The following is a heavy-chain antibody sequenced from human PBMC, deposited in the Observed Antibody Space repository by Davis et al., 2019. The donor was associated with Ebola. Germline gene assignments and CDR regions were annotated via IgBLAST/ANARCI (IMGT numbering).Heavy chain of an antibody. CDR1: GFTVSTHG. Sequence: PGGSLRLSCAASGFTVSTHGMHWVRQAPGKGLEWVAGIWANGITRNYIDSGKGRFTISRDISKNIVYLEMNSLRADDTAMYYYARDLSYFSLEVCGQGTTVSVSS. D-gene: IGHD2/OR15-2a*01. CDR3: ARDLSYFSLEV. V-gene: IGHV3-33*01. J-gene: IGHJ6*02. CDR2: IWANGITR.